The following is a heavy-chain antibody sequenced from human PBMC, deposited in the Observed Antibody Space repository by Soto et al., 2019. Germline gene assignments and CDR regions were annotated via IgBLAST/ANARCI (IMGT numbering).Heavy chain of an antibody. CDR3: AKVVAANWWWFDP. V-gene: IGHV3-30-3*01. CDR1: GFRLSSYA. Sequence: QVQLVESGGGVVQPGRSLRLSCAASGFRLSSYAMHWVRQAPGKGLEWVAVISYDGNNEYCADSVKGRFTVSRDNSKNTLYLQMNSLRAEDTAVYYCAKVVAANWWWFDPWGQGTLVTVSS. D-gene: IGHD5-12*01. CDR2: ISYDGNNE. J-gene: IGHJ5*02.